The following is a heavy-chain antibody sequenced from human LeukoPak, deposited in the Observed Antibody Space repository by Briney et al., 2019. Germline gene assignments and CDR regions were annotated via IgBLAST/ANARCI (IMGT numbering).Heavy chain of an antibody. CDR3: ASRRNWEPFDY. V-gene: IGHV4-38-2*02. Sequence: SETLSLTCTVSGYSINSGYYWGWIRQPPGKGLEWIGSIYHSGSTYYNPSLKSRATISVDTSKNQFSLKLSSVTAADTAVYYCASRRNWEPFDYWGQGTLVTVSS. CDR2: IYHSGST. CDR1: GYSINSGYY. J-gene: IGHJ4*02. D-gene: IGHD1-14*01.